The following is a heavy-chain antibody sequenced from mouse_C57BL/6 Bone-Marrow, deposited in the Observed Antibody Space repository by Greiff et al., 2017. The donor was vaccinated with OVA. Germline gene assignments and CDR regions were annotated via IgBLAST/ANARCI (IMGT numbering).Heavy chain of an antibody. Sequence: EVKLMESGGGLVQPGESLKLSCESNEYEFPSHDMSWVRKTPEKRLALVAAINSDGGSTYYPDTMERRFIISRDNTKKTLYLQMSSLRAEDTALYYCASGATVVATGEYFDYWGQGTTLTVSS. V-gene: IGHV5-2*01. J-gene: IGHJ2*01. D-gene: IGHD1-1*01. CDR2: INSDGGST. CDR1: EYEFPSHD. CDR3: ASGATVVATGEYFDY.